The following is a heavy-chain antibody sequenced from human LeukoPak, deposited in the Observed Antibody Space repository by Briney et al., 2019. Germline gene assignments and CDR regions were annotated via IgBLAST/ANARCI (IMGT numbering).Heavy chain of an antibody. D-gene: IGHD6-13*01. CDR3: ARSALAAADTFDY. J-gene: IGHJ4*02. CDR1: GGTFSSYA. Sequence: SVKVSCKASGGTFSSYAISWVRQAPGQGLEWMGGIIPIFGTANYAQKFQGRVTITTDKSTSTAYMELSSLRSDDTAVYYCARSALAAADTFDYWGQGTLVTVSS. V-gene: IGHV1-69*05. CDR2: IIPIFGTA.